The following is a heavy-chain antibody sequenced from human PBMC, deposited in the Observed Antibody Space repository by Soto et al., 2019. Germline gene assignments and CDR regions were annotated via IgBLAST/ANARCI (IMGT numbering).Heavy chain of an antibody. Sequence: GGSLRLSCAASGFTFTRYSMNWVRQAPGKGLEWVSSISSTTNYIYYGDSMKGRSTISRDNAKNSLYLEMNSLRAEDTAVYYCARESEDLTSNFDYWGQGTLVTVSS. CDR1: GFTFTRYS. CDR2: ISSTTNYI. CDR3: ARESEDLTSNFDY. J-gene: IGHJ4*02. V-gene: IGHV3-21*06.